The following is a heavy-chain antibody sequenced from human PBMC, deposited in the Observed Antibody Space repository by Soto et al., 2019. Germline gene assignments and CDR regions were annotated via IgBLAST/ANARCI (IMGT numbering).Heavy chain of an antibody. CDR3: ARARTRYYYDSSGYYSTD. J-gene: IGHJ4*02. D-gene: IGHD3-22*01. V-gene: IGHV4-30-4*01. CDR2: IYYSGST. CDR1: GGSISSGDYY. Sequence: TRSLTCTVSGGSISSGDYYWSWIRQPPGKGLEWIGYIYYSGSTYYNPSLKSRVAISVDTSKNQFSLKLSSVTAADTAVYYCARARTRYYYDSSGYYSTDWGQGTLVTVSS.